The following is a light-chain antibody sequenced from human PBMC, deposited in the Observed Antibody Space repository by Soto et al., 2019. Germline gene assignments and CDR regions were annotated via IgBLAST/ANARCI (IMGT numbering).Light chain of an antibody. Sequence: EIVLTQSPGTLSLSPGERDTLSCRASQSVSRSYLAWYQQKPGQAPRLLIYGASSRATGIPDRFSGSGSGTDFTLTISRLEPEDFAVNYCQQYGSSQLTFGGGTKVDI. CDR3: QQYGSSQLT. CDR2: GAS. V-gene: IGKV3-20*01. J-gene: IGKJ4*01. CDR1: QSVSRSY.